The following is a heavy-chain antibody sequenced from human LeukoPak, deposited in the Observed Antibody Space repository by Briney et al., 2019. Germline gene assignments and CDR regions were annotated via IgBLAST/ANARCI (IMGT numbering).Heavy chain of an antibody. CDR2: INWNGGST. J-gene: IGHJ5*02. CDR3: AREYSSGWTGGFDP. Sequence: GXLRLSCAASGFTFDDYGMSWVRQAPGKGLEWVSGINWNGGSTGYADSVKGRFTISRDNAKNSLYLQMNSLRAEDTALYYCAREYSSGWTGGFDPWGQGTLVTVSS. D-gene: IGHD6-19*01. V-gene: IGHV3-20*04. CDR1: GFTFDDYG.